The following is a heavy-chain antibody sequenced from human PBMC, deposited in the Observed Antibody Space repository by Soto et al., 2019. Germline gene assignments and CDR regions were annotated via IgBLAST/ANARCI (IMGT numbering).Heavy chain of an antibody. J-gene: IGHJ1*01. CDR3: AKDVGNCGWYFGYFQH. V-gene: IGHV1-69*12. CDR2: IIPIFGTA. Sequence: QVQLVQSGAEVKKPGSSVKVSCKASGGTFSSYAISWVRQAPGQGLEWMGGIIPIFGTASYAQKFQGRVTSTADESTNTACRELSSLRSEDTAVYYRAKDVGNCGWYFGYFQHWGQGTLVTVSS. CDR1: GGTFSSYA. D-gene: IGHD6-19*01.